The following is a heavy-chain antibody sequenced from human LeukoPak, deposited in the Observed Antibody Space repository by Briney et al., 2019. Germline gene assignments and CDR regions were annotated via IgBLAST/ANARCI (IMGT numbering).Heavy chain of an antibody. J-gene: IGHJ4*02. Sequence: SETLSLTCSVFGVSFYEYYWNWVRQPPGKGLQWIGYIYHNGNSNYNPSLKGRLTISVDTAKNQFSLKLTSVTAADTAVYYCARDGGLQSHFDYWGQGALVTVSS. CDR3: ARDGGLQSHFDY. D-gene: IGHD5-24*01. V-gene: IGHV4-59*12. CDR2: IYHNGNS. CDR1: GVSFYEYY.